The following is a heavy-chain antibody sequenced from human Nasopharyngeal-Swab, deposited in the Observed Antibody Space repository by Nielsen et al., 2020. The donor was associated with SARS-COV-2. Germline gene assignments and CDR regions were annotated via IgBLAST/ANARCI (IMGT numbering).Heavy chain of an antibody. J-gene: IGHJ4*02. CDR2: IGTNSGGT. CDR1: GYTFTAFS. Sequence: ASVKVSCKASGYTFTAFSIHWVRHSPGQGLEWVGRIGTNSGGTLYAQRFRGRVTKTRDTSVATAYMELSDLRSDDTAVYYCARDSPASRGDYWGQGTLVTVSS. CDR3: ARDSPASRGDY. V-gene: IGHV1-2*06. D-gene: IGHD5-24*01.